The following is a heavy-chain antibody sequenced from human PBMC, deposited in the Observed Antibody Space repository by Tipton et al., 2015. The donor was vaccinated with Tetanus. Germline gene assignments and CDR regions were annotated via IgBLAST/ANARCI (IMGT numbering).Heavy chain of an antibody. J-gene: IGHJ6*02. D-gene: IGHD3-22*01. Sequence: SLRLSCATSGFSFSTYHMNWVRQAPGKGLEWVSSISSGSTYIYYADSVKGRFTISRDNAKNSLYLLMDSLRAEDTAVYYCARDQIVEQATRDHDYGVDVWGQGTTVTVSS. CDR2: ISSGSTYI. CDR1: GFSFSTYH. CDR3: ARDQIVEQATRDHDYGVDV. V-gene: IGHV3-21*01.